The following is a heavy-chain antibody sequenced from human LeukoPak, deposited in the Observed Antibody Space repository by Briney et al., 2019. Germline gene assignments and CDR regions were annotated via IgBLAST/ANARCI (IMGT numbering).Heavy chain of an antibody. Sequence: SETLSLTCTVSSGSISSGGYYWSWIRQPPGKGLEWMGYIYYSGSTYYNPSLKSRVTISVDTSENQFSLKLSSVTAADTAVYYCARDRGLTYYYDSSGYYLDWGQGTLVTVSS. J-gene: IGHJ4*02. CDR1: SGSISSGGYY. D-gene: IGHD3-22*01. CDR2: IYYSGST. V-gene: IGHV4-30-4*08. CDR3: ARDRGLTYYYDSSGYYLD.